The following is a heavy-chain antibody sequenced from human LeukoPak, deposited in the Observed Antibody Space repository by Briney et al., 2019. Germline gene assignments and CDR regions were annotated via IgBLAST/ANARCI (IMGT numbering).Heavy chain of an antibody. Sequence: GGSLRLSCAASGFTFSSYAMSWVRQAPGKGLEWVSAISGSGGSTYYADSVKGRFTISRDNFKNTLYLQMNSLRAEDTAVYYCAKGYDSSGYYSIFDYWGQGTLVTVSS. CDR2: ISGSGGST. D-gene: IGHD3-22*01. J-gene: IGHJ4*02. V-gene: IGHV3-23*01. CDR3: AKGYDSSGYYSIFDY. CDR1: GFTFSSYA.